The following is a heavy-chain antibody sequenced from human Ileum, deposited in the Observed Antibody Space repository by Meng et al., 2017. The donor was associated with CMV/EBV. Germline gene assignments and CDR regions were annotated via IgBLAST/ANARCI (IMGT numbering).Heavy chain of an antibody. CDR2: ISAFNGNT. Sequence: FTRCEFNWVRQAAGQGLEWIGWISAFNGNTDYAQKLQGRVTLTTETSTETAYMDLTNLRSDDTAVYYCARGVAFDFWGQGTLVTVSS. CDR1: FTRCE. J-gene: IGHJ4*02. CDR3: ARGVAFDF. V-gene: IGHV1-18*01. D-gene: IGHD5-12*01.